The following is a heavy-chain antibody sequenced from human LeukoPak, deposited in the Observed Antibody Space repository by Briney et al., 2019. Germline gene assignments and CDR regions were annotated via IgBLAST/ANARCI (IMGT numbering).Heavy chain of an antibody. Sequence: ASVKVSCKASGYTFTSYGISWVRQAPGQGLEWMGWISAYNGNTNYAQKLQGRVTMTTDISTSTAYMELRSLRSDDTAVYYCARKMGSSWQGYYFDYWGQGTLVTVSS. CDR1: GYTFTSYG. J-gene: IGHJ4*02. CDR3: ARKMGSSWQGYYFDY. CDR2: ISAYNGNT. D-gene: IGHD6-13*01. V-gene: IGHV1-18*01.